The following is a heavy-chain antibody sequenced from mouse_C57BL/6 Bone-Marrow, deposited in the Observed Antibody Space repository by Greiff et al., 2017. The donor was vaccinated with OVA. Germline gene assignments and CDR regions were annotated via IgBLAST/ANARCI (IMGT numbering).Heavy chain of an antibody. CDR3: ARYGRLRYYFDY. Sequence: QVQLQQPGAELVRPGSSVKLSCKASGYTFTSYWMDWVKQRPGQGLEWIGNIYPSDSATHYNQKFKDKATLTVDKSSSTAYMQLSSLTSEDSAVYYCARYGRLRYYFDYWGQGTTLTVSS. D-gene: IGHD2-4*01. CDR2: IYPSDSAT. J-gene: IGHJ2*01. V-gene: IGHV1-61*01. CDR1: GYTFTSYW.